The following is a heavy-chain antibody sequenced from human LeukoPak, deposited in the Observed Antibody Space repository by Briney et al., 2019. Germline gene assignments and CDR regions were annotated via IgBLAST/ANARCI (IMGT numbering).Heavy chain of an antibody. D-gene: IGHD6-19*01. V-gene: IGHV3-74*01. CDR3: ARDRKRIAVAGTDY. CDR2: INSDGSST. J-gene: IGHJ4*02. CDR1: GFTFSSYW. Sequence: GGSLRLSCAASGFTFSSYWMHWVRQAPGKGLVWVSRINSDGSSTSYADSVKGRYTISRDNAKNTLYLQMNSLRAEDTAVYYCARDRKRIAVAGTDYWGQGTLVTVSS.